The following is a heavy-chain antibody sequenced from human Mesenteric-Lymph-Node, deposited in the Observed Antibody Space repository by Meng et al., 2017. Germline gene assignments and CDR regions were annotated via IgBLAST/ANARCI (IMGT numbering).Heavy chain of an antibody. CDR2: ISNSGTTI. V-gene: IGHV3-48*03. J-gene: IGHJ4*02. CDR3: TREAATYPPLY. Sequence: GESLKISCAASGFTFSSYDMTWVRQTPGKGLEWVSYISNSGTTIYYADSVKGRFTISRDNAKNSLYLQMNSLRVEDTAVYYCTREAATYPPLYWGPGTLVTVSS. D-gene: IGHD2-15*01. CDR1: GFTFSSYD.